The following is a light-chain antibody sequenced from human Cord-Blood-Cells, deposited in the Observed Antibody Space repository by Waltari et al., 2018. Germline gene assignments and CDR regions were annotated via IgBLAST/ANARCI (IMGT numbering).Light chain of an antibody. CDR1: SRAVGGYNY. Sequence: QSALTQPASVSGSPGQSITISCTGTSRAVGGYNYVSWYQQHPGKAPKLMLYDVSNRPSGVSNRFSGSKSGNTASLTISGLQAEDEADYYCSSYTSSSTVVFGGGTKLTVL. V-gene: IGLV2-14*01. CDR3: SSYTSSSTVV. J-gene: IGLJ2*01. CDR2: DVS.